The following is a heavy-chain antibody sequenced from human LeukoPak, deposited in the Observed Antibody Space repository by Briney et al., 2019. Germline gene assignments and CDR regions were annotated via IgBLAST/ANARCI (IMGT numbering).Heavy chain of an antibody. J-gene: IGHJ6*02. CDR3: ARAEVVPAWPYYYYYGMDV. D-gene: IGHD2-2*01. CDR1: GGTFSSYA. Sequence: GASVKLSCKASGGTFSSYAISWVRQAPGQGLEWMGGIIPIFGTANYAQKFQGRVTITAGESTSTAYMELSSLRSEDTAVYYCARAEVVPAWPYYYYYGMDVWGQGTTVTVSS. V-gene: IGHV1-69*13. CDR2: IIPIFGTA.